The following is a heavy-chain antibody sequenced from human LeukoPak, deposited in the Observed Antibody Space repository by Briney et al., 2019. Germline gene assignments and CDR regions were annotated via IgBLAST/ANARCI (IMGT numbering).Heavy chain of an antibody. D-gene: IGHD1-7*01. J-gene: IGHJ4*02. V-gene: IGHV3-23*01. CDR3: AKDKEATTGTTPFFDC. CDR2: ISGSIGRT. Sequence: GGSLRLSCAASGFTLSNYGMTWVRQAPGKGLEWVSTISGSIGRTYYAGSVKGRFTVSRDNSKNTLYLQMNSLRAEDTALYYCAKDKEATTGTTPFFDCWGQGTLVTVSS. CDR1: GFTLSNYG.